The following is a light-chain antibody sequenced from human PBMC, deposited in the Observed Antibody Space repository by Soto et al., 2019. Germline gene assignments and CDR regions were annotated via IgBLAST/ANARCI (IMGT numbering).Light chain of an antibody. CDR3: ATWDDSLNGWV. V-gene: IGLV1-44*01. Sequence: QSVLTQPPSASGTPGQRVTISCSGSNSNIGSNTVNWYQQLLGTAPKLLIYYDNLRPSGVPDRISGSKSGTSASLAISGLQSDDEADYYCATWDDSLNGWVFGGGTKLTVL. CDR1: NSNIGSNT. CDR2: YDN. J-gene: IGLJ3*02.